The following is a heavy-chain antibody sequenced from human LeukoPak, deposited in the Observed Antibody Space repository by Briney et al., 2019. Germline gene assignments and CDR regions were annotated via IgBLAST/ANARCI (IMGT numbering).Heavy chain of an antibody. CDR2: INHSGST. D-gene: IGHD2/OR15-2a*01. CDR1: GGSFSGNY. J-gene: IGHJ4*02. V-gene: IGHV4-34*01. CDR3: ARGPRRYLKALDS. Sequence: PSETLSLTCAVYGGSFSGNYWNWIRQPPGKGLEWIGEINHSGSTNYNPSLKSRVTISVDTSKNQFSLNLTSVTAADTAAYYCARGPRRYLKALDSWGQGTLVTVSS.